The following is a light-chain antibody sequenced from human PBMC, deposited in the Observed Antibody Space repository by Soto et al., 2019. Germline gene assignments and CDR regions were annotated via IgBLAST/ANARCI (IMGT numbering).Light chain of an antibody. CDR2: AAS. Sequence: AIRMTQSPSSFSASPGERVTITCRASQGISSYLVWYQQKQGKAPNLLLYAASTLQSGVPSRFSGSGSGTDFTLTISCLQSEDFATYYCQQYYSYPPGTFGQGTKVEIK. CDR1: QGISSY. J-gene: IGKJ1*01. CDR3: QQYYSYPPGT. V-gene: IGKV1-8*01.